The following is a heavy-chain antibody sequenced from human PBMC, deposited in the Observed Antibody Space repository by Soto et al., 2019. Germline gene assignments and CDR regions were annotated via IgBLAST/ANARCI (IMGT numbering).Heavy chain of an antibody. D-gene: IGHD3-3*01. J-gene: IGHJ6*02. CDR1: GFTFTSSA. Sequence: SVKVSCKASGFTFTSSAVQWVQQARGQRLEWIGWIVVGSGNTNYAQKFQEKVTITRDMSTSTAYMELSSLRSEDTAVYYCAADYPPPYYDFWSGNGMDVWGQGXTVTVYS. CDR2: IVVGSGNT. V-gene: IGHV1-58*01. CDR3: AADYPPPYYDFWSGNGMDV.